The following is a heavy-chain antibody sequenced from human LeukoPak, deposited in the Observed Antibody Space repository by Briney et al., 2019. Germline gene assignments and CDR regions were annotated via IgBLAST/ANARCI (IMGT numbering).Heavy chain of an antibody. CDR2: ISAYNGNT. CDR3: ARGYCSGGSCYSGGAFDI. J-gene: IGHJ3*02. V-gene: IGHV1-18*04. CDR1: GYTITSYG. D-gene: IGHD2-15*01. Sequence: ASVKVSCKASGYTITSYGISWVRQAPGQGLEWMGWISAYNGNTNYAQKLQGRVTMTTDTSTSTAYMELRSLRSDDTAVYYCARGYCSGGSCYSGGAFDIWGQGTMVTVSS.